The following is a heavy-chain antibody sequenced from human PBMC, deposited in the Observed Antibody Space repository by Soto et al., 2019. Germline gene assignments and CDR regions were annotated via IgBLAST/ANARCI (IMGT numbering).Heavy chain of an antibody. CDR1: GGSISSGDYY. J-gene: IGHJ4*02. V-gene: IGHV4-31*03. CDR3: ARVRGYFDY. Sequence: QVQLQESGPGLVKPSQTLSLTCTVSGGSISSGDYYWSWIRQHPAEGLEWIGNIYYSGSTYYNPSLKSRVTISVDTSQNQFSLKLNSVTAADTAVYYCARVRGYFDYWGQGTLVTVSS. CDR2: IYYSGST.